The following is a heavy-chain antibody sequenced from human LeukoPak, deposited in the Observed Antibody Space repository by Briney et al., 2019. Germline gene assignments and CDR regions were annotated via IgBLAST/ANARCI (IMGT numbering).Heavy chain of an antibody. CDR2: INPNTGDT. D-gene: IGHD6-19*01. Sequence: ASVKVSCKASGYTFTGQDMHWVRQAPGQGLEWMGWINPNTGDTNYAQKFQGRVTMTRDTTISTAYMELSRLTSDDTAVHYCASYPRYSSSPPFDYWGQGTLVTVSS. CDR1: GYTFTGQD. J-gene: IGHJ4*02. CDR3: ASYPRYSSSPPFDY. V-gene: IGHV1-2*02.